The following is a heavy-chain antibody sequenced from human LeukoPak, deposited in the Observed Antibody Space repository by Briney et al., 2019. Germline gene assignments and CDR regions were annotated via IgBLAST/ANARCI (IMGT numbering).Heavy chain of an antibody. CDR2: IYPGGSDT. J-gene: IGHJ4*02. D-gene: IGHD6-19*01. V-gene: IGHV5-51*01. CDR3: ARHLGSGWSPYYFDY. Sequence: GESLKISCKGSGYSFTSYWIGWVRQMPGKGLEWMGIIYPGGSDTRYSPSFQGQVTISADKSISTAYLQWSSLKASDTAMYYCARHLGSGWSPYYFDYWGQGTLVTVSS. CDR1: GYSFTSYW.